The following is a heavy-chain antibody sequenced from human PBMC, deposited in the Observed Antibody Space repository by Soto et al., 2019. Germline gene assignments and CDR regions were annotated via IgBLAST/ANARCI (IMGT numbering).Heavy chain of an antibody. CDR1: GYTFTGYY. J-gene: IGHJ4*02. CDR3: ARGTRSPRITGTDYFDY. Sequence: ASVKVSCKASGYTFTGYYMHWVRQAPGQGLEWMGWINPNSGGTNYAQKFQGWVTMTRDTSISTAYMELSRLRSDDTAVYYCARGTRSPRITGTDYFDYWGQGTLVTVSS. V-gene: IGHV1-2*04. CDR2: INPNSGGT. D-gene: IGHD1-7*01.